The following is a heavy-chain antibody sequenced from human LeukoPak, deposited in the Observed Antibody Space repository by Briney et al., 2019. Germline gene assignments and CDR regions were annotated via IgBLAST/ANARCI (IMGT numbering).Heavy chain of an antibody. CDR3: ARDSVVRVERADY. CDR1: GFTFSSYW. D-gene: IGHD3-3*01. Sequence: GGSLRFSCAASGFTFSSYWMSWVRQAPGKGLEWVANIKQDGSEKYYVDSVKGRFTISRDNAKNSLYLQMNSLRAEGTAVYYCARDSVVRVERADYWGQGTLVTVSS. CDR2: IKQDGSEK. V-gene: IGHV3-7*01. J-gene: IGHJ4*02.